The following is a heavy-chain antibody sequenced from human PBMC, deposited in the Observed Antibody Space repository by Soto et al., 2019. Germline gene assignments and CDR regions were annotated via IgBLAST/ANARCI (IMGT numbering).Heavy chain of an antibody. D-gene: IGHD2-2*01. Sequence: QVQLAQSGAEVKKPGSSVKVSCKASVGTFSSYAISWVRQSPGQGLEWMGGIIPIFGTANYAQKFQGRVTITADDSSSTAYMELSSLRSEDKAVYYCATTSFRYCSSTSCYGSGLGSYYYVMDVWCQGTTVTVSS. J-gene: IGHJ6*02. CDR2: IIPIFGTA. CDR3: ATTSFRYCSSTSCYGSGLGSYYYVMDV. V-gene: IGHV1-69*01. CDR1: VGTFSSYA.